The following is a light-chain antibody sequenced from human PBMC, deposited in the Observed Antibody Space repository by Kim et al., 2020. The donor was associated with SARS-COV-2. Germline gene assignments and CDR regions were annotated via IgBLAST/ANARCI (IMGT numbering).Light chain of an antibody. J-gene: IGLJ2*01. CDR2: DVS. CDR1: SSDVGGYNY. CDR3: SSYTTTGGV. Sequence: QSALTQPASVSGSPGQSITISCTGTSSDVGGYNYVSWYQQYPGKAPKLMIYDVSKRRSGVSNRFSGSKSGDSASLTISGLQAEDEADYYCSSYTTTGGVFGGGTQLTVL. V-gene: IGLV2-14*01.